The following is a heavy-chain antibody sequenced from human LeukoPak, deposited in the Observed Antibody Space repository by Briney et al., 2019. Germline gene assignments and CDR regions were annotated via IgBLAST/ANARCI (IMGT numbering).Heavy chain of an antibody. V-gene: IGHV3-30*18. CDR1: EFTFNNHD. CDR2: ISYDGRNK. J-gene: IGHJ3*01. CDR3: AKPRDIDSWAFDV. D-gene: IGHD2-15*01. Sequence: PGRPLRLSCAASEFTFNNHDMHWVRQAPGKGLEWVAAISYDGRNKYYADSVKGRFTISRDNSKNTLNLQMNSLRTEDTAVFYCAKPRDIDSWAFDVWGQGTMVTVSS.